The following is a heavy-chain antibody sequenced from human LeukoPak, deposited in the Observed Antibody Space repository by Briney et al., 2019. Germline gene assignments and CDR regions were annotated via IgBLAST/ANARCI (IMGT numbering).Heavy chain of an antibody. CDR2: ISSSSDYI. D-gene: IGHD3-22*01. V-gene: IGHV3-21*04. Sequence: PGGSLRLSCAASGFTFNSYSMNWVRQAPGKGMEWVSSISSSSDYIYYAGSVKGRFTISRDNAKNSLYLQMNSLRAEDTALYYCARNYYDSRGDYWGQGTLVTVSS. CDR1: GFTFNSYS. CDR3: ARNYYDSRGDY. J-gene: IGHJ4*02.